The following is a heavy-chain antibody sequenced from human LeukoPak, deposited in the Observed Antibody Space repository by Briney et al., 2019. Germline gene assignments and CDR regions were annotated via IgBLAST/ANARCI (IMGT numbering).Heavy chain of an antibody. D-gene: IGHD1-26*01. V-gene: IGHV1-2*02. CDR2: ISPNSGDT. J-gene: IGHJ4*02. CDR1: EYTFTGYF. CDR3: ARLLYTGSYYNFDY. Sequence: ASMKVSCKASEYTFTGYFIHWVRQAPGQGLEWMGWISPNSGDTNYAQKFQGRVTMTRDTSISTAYMELSRLRSDDTAVYYCARLLYTGSYYNFDYWGQGTLVTVSS.